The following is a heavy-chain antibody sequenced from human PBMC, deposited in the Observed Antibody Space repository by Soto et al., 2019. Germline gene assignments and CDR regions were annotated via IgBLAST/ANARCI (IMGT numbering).Heavy chain of an antibody. Sequence: SETLSLTCAVSGGSISSGGYSWSWIRQPPGKGLEWIGYIYHSGSTYYNPSLKSRVTISVDRSKNQFSLKLSSVTAADTAVYYCARVGSLYCRSTSCPRNWFDPWGQGTLLPVSS. J-gene: IGHJ5*02. V-gene: IGHV4-30-2*01. D-gene: IGHD2-2*01. CDR3: ARVGSLYCRSTSCPRNWFDP. CDR1: GGSISSGGYS. CDR2: IYHSGST.